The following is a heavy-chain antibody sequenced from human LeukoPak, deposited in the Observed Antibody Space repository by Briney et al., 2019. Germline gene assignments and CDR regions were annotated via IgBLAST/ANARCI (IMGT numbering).Heavy chain of an antibody. J-gene: IGHJ5*02. CDR3: ARDWGSSGWYNWFDP. V-gene: IGHV3-23*01. CDR1: GFTFSSYA. Sequence: GGSLRLSCAASGFTFSSYAMSWVRQAPGKGLEWVSAISGSGGSTYYADSVKGRLTISRDNSDNTLYLQMNSLRVEDTAVYYCARDWGSSGWYNWFDPWGQGILVTVSS. D-gene: IGHD3-16*01. CDR2: ISGSGGST.